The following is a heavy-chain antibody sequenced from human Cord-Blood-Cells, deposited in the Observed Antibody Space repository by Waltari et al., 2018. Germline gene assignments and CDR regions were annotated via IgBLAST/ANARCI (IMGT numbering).Heavy chain of an antibody. CDR3: ARHAGDRDAFDI. CDR1: GVSFSGYY. D-gene: IGHD7-27*01. Sequence: QVQLQQWGAGLLKPSETLSLTCAVYGVSFSGYYWSCTRQPPGKGLEWIGEINHSGSTNYNPSLKSRVTISVDTSKNQFSLKLSSVTAADTAVYYCARHAGDRDAFDIWGQGTMVTVSS. CDR2: INHSGST. V-gene: IGHV4-34*01. J-gene: IGHJ3*02.